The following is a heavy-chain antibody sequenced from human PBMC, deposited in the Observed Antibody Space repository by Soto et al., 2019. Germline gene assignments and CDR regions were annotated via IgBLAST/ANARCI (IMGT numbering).Heavy chain of an antibody. D-gene: IGHD2-15*01. Sequence: QVQLVQSGAEAKKPGSSVKVSCKASGGTLSSYTFSWVRQAPGQGLGWMGRVIPNLGVTNYAKKFQGRFTIVVDTSTSTAYMELNSLRYEDTAVYYCARDKGYCSDTSCPYFDYCGQGTLVTVSS. CDR2: VIPNLGVT. CDR1: GGTLSSYT. CDR3: ARDKGYCSDTSCPYFDY. J-gene: IGHJ4*02. V-gene: IGHV1-69*08.